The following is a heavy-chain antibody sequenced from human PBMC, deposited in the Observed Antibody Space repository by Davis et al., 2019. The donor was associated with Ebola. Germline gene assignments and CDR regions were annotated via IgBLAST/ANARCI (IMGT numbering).Heavy chain of an antibody. CDR1: GGSISSYY. CDR3: ARQATYNWNSVFDY. V-gene: IGHV4-59*08. Sequence: GSLRLSCTVSGGSISSYYWSWIRQPPGKGLEWIGYIYYSGSTNYNPSLKSRVTISVDTSKNQFSLKLSSVTAADTAVYYCARQATYNWNSVFDYWGQGTLVTVSS. D-gene: IGHD1-7*01. J-gene: IGHJ4*02. CDR2: IYYSGST.